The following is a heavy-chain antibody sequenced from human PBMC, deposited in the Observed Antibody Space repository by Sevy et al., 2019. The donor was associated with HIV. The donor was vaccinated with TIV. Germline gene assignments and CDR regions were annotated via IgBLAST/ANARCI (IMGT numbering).Heavy chain of an antibody. Sequence: SETRSLTCTVSGGSISSYYWSWIRQPPGKGLEWIGYIYYSGSTNYNPSLKSRVTISVDTSKNQFSLKLSSVTAADTAVYYCARARIAVAGTEKGYYYYYGMDVWGQGTTVTVSS. CDR1: GGSISSYY. CDR2: IYYSGST. D-gene: IGHD6-19*01. V-gene: IGHV4-59*01. CDR3: ARARIAVAGTEKGYYYYYGMDV. J-gene: IGHJ6*02.